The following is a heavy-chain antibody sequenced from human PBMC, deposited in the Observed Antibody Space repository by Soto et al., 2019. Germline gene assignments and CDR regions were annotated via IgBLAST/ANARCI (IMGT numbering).Heavy chain of an antibody. CDR2: ISYTGSA. J-gene: IGHJ6*02. CDR3: ARVNYGDYYYGMDV. CDR1: CGSINYSY. Sequence: LETLSLTCTVSCGSINYSYWTWIRQPPGKGLEWIGYISYTGSANYNASLKSRLTISVDTSKNQFSLKLSSVTAADTALYYCARVNYGDYYYGMDVWGQGTTVTVSS. D-gene: IGHD4-17*01. V-gene: IGHV4-59*01.